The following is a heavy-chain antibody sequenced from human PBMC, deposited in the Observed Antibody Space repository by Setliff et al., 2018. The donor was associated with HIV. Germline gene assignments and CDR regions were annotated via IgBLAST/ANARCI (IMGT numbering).Heavy chain of an antibody. V-gene: IGHV1-46*01. CDR2: INPSGGST. Sequence: ASVKVSCKASGYTFTSYYMHWVRQAPGQGLEWMGIINPSGGSTSYAQNFQGRVTMTRDTSTSTVYMELSSLRSEDTALYYCAREAYSYGYVLPATRFGYYFDSWGQGTLVTVSS. CDR1: GYTFTSYY. J-gene: IGHJ4*02. CDR3: AREAYSYGYVLPATRFGYYFDS. D-gene: IGHD5-18*01.